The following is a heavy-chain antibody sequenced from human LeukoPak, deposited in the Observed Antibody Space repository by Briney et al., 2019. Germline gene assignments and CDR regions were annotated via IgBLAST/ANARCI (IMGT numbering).Heavy chain of an antibody. V-gene: IGHV3-21*01. J-gene: IGHJ4*02. D-gene: IGHD3-10*01. CDR1: GFTFSSYS. CDR2: ISSSSYI. CDR3: ARDLVTMVRGLLY. Sequence: GGSLRLSCAASGFTFSSYSMNWVRQAPGKGLGWVSSISSSSYIYYADSVKGRFTISRDNAKNSLYLQMNSLRAEDTAVYYCARDLVTMVRGLLYWGQGTLVTVSS.